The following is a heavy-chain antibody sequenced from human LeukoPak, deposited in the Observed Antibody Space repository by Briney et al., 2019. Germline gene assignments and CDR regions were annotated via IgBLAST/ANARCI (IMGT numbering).Heavy chain of an antibody. Sequence: PSETLSLTCAVYGGSFSGYYWSWIRQPPGKGLEWIGEINHSGSTNYNPSLKSRVTISVDTSKNQFSLKLSSVTAADTAVYYCARDGPPGIAVAGTFDYWGQGTLVTASS. CDR2: INHSGST. CDR3: ARDGPPGIAVAGTFDY. D-gene: IGHD6-19*01. CDR1: GGSFSGYY. V-gene: IGHV4-34*01. J-gene: IGHJ4*02.